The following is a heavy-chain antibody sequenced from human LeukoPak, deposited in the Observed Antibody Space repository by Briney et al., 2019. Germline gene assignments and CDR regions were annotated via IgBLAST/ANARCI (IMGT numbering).Heavy chain of an antibody. CDR1: GYSISSGYL. CDR3: ARGSGDWTYYFDY. V-gene: IGHV4-38-2*02. CDR2: TYHGGTT. J-gene: IGHJ4*02. D-gene: IGHD2-21*02. Sequence: SETLSLTCTVSGYSISSGYLWGWIRQPPGKGLEWIGSTYHGGTTYSNPSLKSRVIISEDTPKNQFSLKLSSVTAADTAVYYCARGSGDWTYYFDYWGQGTLVTVSS.